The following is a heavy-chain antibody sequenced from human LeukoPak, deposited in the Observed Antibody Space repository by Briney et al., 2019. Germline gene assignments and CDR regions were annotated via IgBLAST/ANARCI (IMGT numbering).Heavy chain of an antibody. D-gene: IGHD3-9*01. CDR1: GFTFSNAW. CDR3: TTAVDSGYDILTGRLSAIDY. Sequence: PGGSLRLSCAASGFTFSNAWMSWVRQAPGKGLEWVGRIKSKTDGGTTDYAAPVKGRFTISRDDSENTLYLQMNSLKTEDTAVYYCTTAVDSGYDILTGRLSAIDYWGQGTLVTVSS. V-gene: IGHV3-15*01. J-gene: IGHJ4*02. CDR2: IKSKTDGGTT.